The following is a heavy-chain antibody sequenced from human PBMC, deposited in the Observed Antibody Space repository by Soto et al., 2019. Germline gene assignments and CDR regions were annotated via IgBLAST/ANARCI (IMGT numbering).Heavy chain of an antibody. CDR2: ISWNSGGI. D-gene: IGHD4-17*01. J-gene: IGHJ4*02. Sequence: SGGSLRLSCAASGFIFDDFAMHWVRQAPGKGLEWVSGISWNSGGIGYADSVRGRFTISRDNANNSLYLQMNSLRTEDTAVYYCALSHTVTTDYWGQGTLVTVSS. V-gene: IGHV3-9*01. CDR3: ALSHTVTTDY. CDR1: GFIFDDFA.